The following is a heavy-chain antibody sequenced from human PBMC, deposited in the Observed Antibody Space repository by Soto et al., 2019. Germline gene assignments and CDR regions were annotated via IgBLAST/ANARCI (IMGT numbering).Heavy chain of an antibody. V-gene: IGHV1-18*04. CDR2: VSGNNGAS. D-gene: IGHD2-2*01. CDR1: GYTSADFG. CDR3: VRDHKYFRVNGNWFDS. J-gene: IGHJ5*01. Sequence: ASVKVSCKASGYTSADFGISWVRRAPGQGLEWMGWVSGNNGASNPAPKVQGRITMTLDTSTGVSYMALRSLRSDDTAIYYCVRDHKYFRVNGNWFDSWGQGTLVTVSS.